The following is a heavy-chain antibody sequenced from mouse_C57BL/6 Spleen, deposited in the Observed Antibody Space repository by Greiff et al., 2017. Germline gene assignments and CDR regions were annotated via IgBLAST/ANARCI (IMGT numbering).Heavy chain of an antibody. D-gene: IGHD1-1*01. CDR2: IDPSDCDT. CDR3: ARTEDYYGSGYWAGFAY. CDR1: GYTFTSYW. V-gene: IGHV1-52*01. J-gene: IGHJ3*01. Sequence: QVQLQQSVAELVRPGSSVKLSCKSSGYTFTSYWMHWVKQRPIQGLEWIGNIDPSDCDTNYNQKFKDKATLTVDKSSSTAYMQLSSLTSVDSAVYYYARTEDYYGSGYWAGFAYWGQGTILTVSA.